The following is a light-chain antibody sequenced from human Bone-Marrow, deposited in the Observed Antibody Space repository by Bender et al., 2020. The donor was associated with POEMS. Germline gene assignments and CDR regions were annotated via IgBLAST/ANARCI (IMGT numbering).Light chain of an antibody. J-gene: IGLJ1*01. CDR2: RGT. Sequence: QSALTQPASVSGYPGQSITIPCAGTSGDLGISNRVSWYQHLPGKAPKLMIYRGTIRPSGVSDRFSGSRSGNTASLTISGLRAEDEADYYCSSYGGVGTIYVFGTGTKVTVL. CDR1: SGDLGISNR. V-gene: IGLV2-23*01. CDR3: SSYGGVGTIYV.